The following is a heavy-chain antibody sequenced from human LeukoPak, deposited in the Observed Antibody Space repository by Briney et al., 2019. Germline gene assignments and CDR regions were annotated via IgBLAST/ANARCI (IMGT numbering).Heavy chain of an antibody. Sequence: GGSLRLSCAASGFTFSTYAVSWVRQAPGKGLEWVSGISWNSGSIGYADSVKGRFTISRDNAKNSLYLQMNSLRAEDTALYYCAKDHYDILTGQDYWGQGTLVTVSS. CDR1: GFTFSTYA. D-gene: IGHD3-9*01. CDR2: ISWNSGSI. J-gene: IGHJ4*02. CDR3: AKDHYDILTGQDY. V-gene: IGHV3-9*01.